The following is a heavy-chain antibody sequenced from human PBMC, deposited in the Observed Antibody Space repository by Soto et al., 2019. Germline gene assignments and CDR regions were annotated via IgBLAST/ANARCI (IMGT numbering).Heavy chain of an antibody. CDR3: AKLLYKSYYNVMDV. CDR2: SIGPSGNT. D-gene: IGHD1-1*01. Sequence: EVQLLESGGDLVQPGGSLRLVCAASGFTFSNSGMRWVRQAPGQGLEWVSSIGPSGNTYYSDAVKGRFTISSDISKNTLFLQMDSLRAEDTATDYCAKLLYKSYYNVMDVWGQGTKVTVSS. CDR1: GFTFSNSG. J-gene: IGHJ6*02. V-gene: IGHV3-23*01.